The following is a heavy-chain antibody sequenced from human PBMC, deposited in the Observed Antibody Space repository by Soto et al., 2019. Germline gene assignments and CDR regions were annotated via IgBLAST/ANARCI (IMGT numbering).Heavy chain of an antibody. CDR3: AKDDFTDRGDDYFDY. D-gene: IGHD2-21*02. Sequence: GGSLRLSCASSGFSFRNFAMSWVRQAPGKGLEWVAGIGASGDITWYADSVKGRLSISRDNSKNTLYLQLNSLRFEDTAVHYCAKDDFTDRGDDYFDYWGPGTLVTVSS. CDR2: IGASGDIT. V-gene: IGHV3-23*01. J-gene: IGHJ4*02. CDR1: GFSFRNFA.